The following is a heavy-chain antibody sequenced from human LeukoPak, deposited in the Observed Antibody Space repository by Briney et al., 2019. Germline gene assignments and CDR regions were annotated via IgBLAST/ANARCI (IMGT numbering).Heavy chain of an antibody. CDR2: ISGSGGST. CDR3: AKGHDYGGNSALYY. J-gene: IGHJ4*02. CDR1: GFTFSSYA. V-gene: IGHV3-23*01. Sequence: QSGGSLRLSCAASGFTFSSYAMSWVRQAPGKGLEWVSAISGSGGSTYYADSVKGRFTISRDNSKNTLYLQMNSLRAEDTAVYYCAKGHDYGGNSALYYWGQGTLVTVSS. D-gene: IGHD4-23*01.